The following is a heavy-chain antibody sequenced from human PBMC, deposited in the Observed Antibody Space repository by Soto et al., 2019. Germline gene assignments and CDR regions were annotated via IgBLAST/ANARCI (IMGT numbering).Heavy chain of an antibody. CDR3: ARHSTETYYYDSSGYCFDY. CDR1: GGSISSSSYY. Sequence: SETLSLTCTVSGGSISSSSYYWGWIRQPPGKGLEWIGSIYYSGSTYYNPSLKSRVTISVDTSKNQFSLKLSSVTAADTAVYYCARHSTETYYYDSSGYCFDYWGQGTLVTVLL. J-gene: IGHJ4*02. V-gene: IGHV4-39*01. CDR2: IYYSGST. D-gene: IGHD3-22*01.